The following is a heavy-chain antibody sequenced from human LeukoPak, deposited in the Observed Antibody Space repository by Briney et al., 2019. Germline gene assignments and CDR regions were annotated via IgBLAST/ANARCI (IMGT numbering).Heavy chain of an antibody. D-gene: IGHD2-21*01. V-gene: IGHV4-39*07. Sequence: PSETLSLTCTVSGGSISSGNHYWGWIRQSPEKGLEWIGSISYSGTTYYNPSLKSRVTISLDTSKNHFSLKLNSVTAADTAVYYCARDYSELGGPPWGQGTLVTVSS. CDR2: ISYSGTT. J-gene: IGHJ5*02. CDR3: ARDYSELGGPP. CDR1: GGSISSGNHY.